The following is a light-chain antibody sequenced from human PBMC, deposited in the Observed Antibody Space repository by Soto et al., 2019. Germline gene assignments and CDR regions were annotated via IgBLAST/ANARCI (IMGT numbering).Light chain of an antibody. CDR3: SSYTSATTYV. CDR1: SSDVGAYNY. CDR2: DVS. V-gene: IGLV2-14*01. Sequence: QSALTQPAYVSGSPGQSITISCTGTSSDVGAYNYDSWYQQYPGEAPKVIIYDVSHRPAGVSNRFSGSKSGNAASLTISGLQTQDEADYYCSSYTSATTYVFGTGTKVTVL. J-gene: IGLJ1*01.